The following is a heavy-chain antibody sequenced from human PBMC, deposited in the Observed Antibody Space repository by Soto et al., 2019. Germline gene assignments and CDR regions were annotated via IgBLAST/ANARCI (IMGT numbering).Heavy chain of an antibody. CDR3: AGGWCGEFVYYFDY. Sequence: QVQLVQSGAEVKKPGASVKVSCKASGYTFTSYGISWVRQAPGQGLEWMGWISAYNGNTNYAQKLQGRVTMTTDTATSTGCMERRSLRSDDTAVSYCAGGWCGEFVYYFDYWGQGTLVTVSS. CDR1: GYTFTSYG. J-gene: IGHJ4*02. CDR2: ISAYNGNT. D-gene: IGHD3-10*01. V-gene: IGHV1-18*01.